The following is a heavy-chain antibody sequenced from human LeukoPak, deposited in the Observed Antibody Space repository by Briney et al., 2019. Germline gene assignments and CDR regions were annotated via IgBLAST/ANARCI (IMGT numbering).Heavy chain of an antibody. J-gene: IGHJ4*02. V-gene: IGHV3-7*01. CDR1: GFTFSSYW. D-gene: IGHD6-13*01. Sequence: GGSLRLSCAASGFTFSSYWMSWVRQSPGKGLEWVATIKQDRSEKYYVDSVKGRFTISRDNAKSSLYLQMISLRAEDTAVYYCARGLLYSSSWYMDYFDYWGQGTLVTVSS. CDR3: ARGLLYSSSWYMDYFDY. CDR2: IKQDRSEK.